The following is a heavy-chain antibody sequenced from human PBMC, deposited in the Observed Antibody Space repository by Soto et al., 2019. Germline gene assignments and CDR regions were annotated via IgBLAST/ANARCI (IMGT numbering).Heavy chain of an antibody. CDR3: AHRGYGSGHFDY. CDR2: IYWDDDD. D-gene: IGHD6-19*01. V-gene: IGHV2-5*02. Sequence: QITLKESGPTLVKPTQTLTLTCTVSGFSLSTSGVGVGWVRQPPGEALEWLALIYWDDDDRYSPSLKSRLTITRDTSKNQVVLTMTHVDPVDTATYFCAHRGYGSGHFDYWGKGIMVTVSS. CDR1: GFSLSTSGVG. J-gene: IGHJ4*02.